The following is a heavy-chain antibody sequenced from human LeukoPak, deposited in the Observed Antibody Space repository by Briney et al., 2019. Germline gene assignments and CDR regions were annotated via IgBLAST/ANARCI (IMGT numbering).Heavy chain of an antibody. J-gene: IGHJ4*02. CDR1: GGSISSYY. CDR2: IYYSGST. CDR3: ARGKSSSIFDY. V-gene: IGHV4-59*12. D-gene: IGHD6-6*01. Sequence: PSETLSLTCTVSGGSISSYYWNWIRQPAGKGLEWIGYIYYSGSTNYNPSLKSRVTISVDTSKNQFSLKLSSVTAADTAVYYCARGKSSSIFDYWGQGTLVTVSS.